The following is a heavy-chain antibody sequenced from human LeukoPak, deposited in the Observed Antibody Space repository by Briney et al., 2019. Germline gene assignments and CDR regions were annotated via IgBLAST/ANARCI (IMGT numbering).Heavy chain of an antibody. CDR3: ARSLCSSTSCHSYFDY. V-gene: IGHV4-39*01. D-gene: IGHD2-2*01. CDR1: GVSISSSNSY. CDR2: IYYSGNT. Sequence: SETLSLTCTVSGVSISSSNSYWGWIRQPPGKGLEWIGSIYYSGNTYYNASLKSQVSISIDTSKNQFSLRLTSVTAADTAVYYCARSLCSSTSCHSYFDYWGQGTLVTVSS. J-gene: IGHJ4*02.